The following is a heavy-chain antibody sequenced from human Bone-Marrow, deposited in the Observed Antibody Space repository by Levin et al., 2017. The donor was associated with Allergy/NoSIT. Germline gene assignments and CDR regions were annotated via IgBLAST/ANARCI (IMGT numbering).Heavy chain of an antibody. J-gene: IGHJ4*02. Sequence: KSGGSLRLSCEASGYNFISDCIGWVRQMPGKGLEWMGTICPSDSETTYSPSFQGQVTLSADRSITTAYLHWSSLKASDIALYYCARLIKTGVDGRGYLDFWGQGTLVTVSS. D-gene: IGHD1-1*01. CDR3: ARLIKTGVDGRGYLDF. CDR1: GYNFISDC. V-gene: IGHV5-51*01. CDR2: ICPSDSET.